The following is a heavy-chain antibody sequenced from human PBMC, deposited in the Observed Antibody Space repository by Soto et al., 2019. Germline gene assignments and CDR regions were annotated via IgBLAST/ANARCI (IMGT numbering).Heavy chain of an antibody. CDR1: GFPFSSYW. CDR2: IKQDGSEK. Sequence: PGGSLRLSCAASGFPFSSYWMSWVRQAPGKGLEWVANIKQDGSEKYYVDSVKGRFTISRDNAKNSLYLQMNSLRAEDTAVYYCAKAPMITFGGVIVYFDYWGQGTLVTVSS. J-gene: IGHJ4*02. CDR3: AKAPMITFGGVIVYFDY. V-gene: IGHV3-7*03. D-gene: IGHD3-16*02.